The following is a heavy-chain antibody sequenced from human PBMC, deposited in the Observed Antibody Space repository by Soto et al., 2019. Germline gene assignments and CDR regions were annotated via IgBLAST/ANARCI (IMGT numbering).Heavy chain of an antibody. Sequence: EVQLVESGGGLVQPGRSLRLSCAASGFTFDDYAMHWVRQAPGKGLEWVSGISWNSGSIGYADSVKGRFTISRDNAKNSLYLQMNSLRSEDTAVYYCARELAAAGSFDYWGQGTLVTVSS. J-gene: IGHJ4*02. CDR2: ISWNSGSI. D-gene: IGHD6-13*01. CDR1: GFTFDDYA. CDR3: ARELAAAGSFDY. V-gene: IGHV3-9*01.